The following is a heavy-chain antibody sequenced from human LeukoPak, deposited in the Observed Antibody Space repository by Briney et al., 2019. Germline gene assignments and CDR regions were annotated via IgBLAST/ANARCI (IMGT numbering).Heavy chain of an antibody. J-gene: IGHJ4*02. Sequence: ASVKVSCKASGYSFTSHDINWVRQATGQGLECMGWMNPNSGNTGYAQKFQGRVTMTRNTSISTAYMELSSLRAEDTAVYYCARVHSSGYLTDIDYWGQGTLVTVSS. CDR3: ARVHSSGYLTDIDY. D-gene: IGHD3-22*01. CDR1: GYSFTSHD. V-gene: IGHV1-8*01. CDR2: MNPNSGNT.